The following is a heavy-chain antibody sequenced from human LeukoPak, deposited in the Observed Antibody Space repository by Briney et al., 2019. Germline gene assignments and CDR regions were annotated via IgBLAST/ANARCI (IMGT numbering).Heavy chain of an antibody. CDR2: INHSGST. D-gene: IGHD2-15*01. J-gene: IGHJ4*02. CDR3: ARGGGPRRGPHYFDY. Sequence: SETLSLTCAVYGGSFSGYYWSWIRQPPGKGLEWIGEINHSGSTNYNPSLKSRVTISADTSKNQFSLKLSSVTAADTAVYYCARGGGPRRGPHYFDYWGQGTLVTVSS. CDR1: GGSFSGYY. V-gene: IGHV4-34*01.